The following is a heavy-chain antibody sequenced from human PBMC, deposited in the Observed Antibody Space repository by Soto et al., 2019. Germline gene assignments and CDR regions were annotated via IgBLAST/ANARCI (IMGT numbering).Heavy chain of an antibody. Sequence: GGSLRLSCAAPGFTFSSYTMSWVRQAPGKGLEWVSAISGSGGSTYYADSVKGRFTISRDNSKNTLYLQMNSLRAEDTAVYYCAKDSPIYYDFWSGYPYGMDVWGQGTTVTVSS. J-gene: IGHJ6*02. D-gene: IGHD3-3*01. CDR1: GFTFSSYT. V-gene: IGHV3-23*01. CDR3: AKDSPIYYDFWSGYPYGMDV. CDR2: ISGSGGST.